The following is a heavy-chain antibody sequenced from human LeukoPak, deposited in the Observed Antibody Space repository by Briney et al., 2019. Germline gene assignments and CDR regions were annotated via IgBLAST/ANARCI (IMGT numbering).Heavy chain of an antibody. CDR3: ARAPSSGYSFDP. D-gene: IGHD3-22*01. Sequence: SGTLSLTCAVYGGSFSGYYWSWIRQPPGKGLEWIGEINHSGSTNYNPSLKSRVTISVDTSKNQFSLKLSSVTAADTAVYYCARAPSSGYSFDPWGQGTLVTVSS. CDR1: GGSFSGYY. CDR2: INHSGST. J-gene: IGHJ5*02. V-gene: IGHV4-34*01.